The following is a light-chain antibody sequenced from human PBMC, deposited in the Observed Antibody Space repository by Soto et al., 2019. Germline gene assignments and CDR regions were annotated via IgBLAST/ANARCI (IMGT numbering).Light chain of an antibody. V-gene: IGKV1-5*03. J-gene: IGKJ4*01. Sequence: DIQMTQSPSTLSASVGDRVTITCRASQSISSWLAWYQQKPGKAPKLLIFQASSLKSGVPSRFSGSGSATEYNLTISRLQTDDFATYYCEAYSSSSGLTFGGGTKVEIK. CDR3: EAYSSSSGLT. CDR1: QSISSW. CDR2: QAS.